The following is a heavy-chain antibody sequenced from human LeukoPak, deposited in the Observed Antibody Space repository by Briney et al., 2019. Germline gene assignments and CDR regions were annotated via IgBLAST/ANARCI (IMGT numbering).Heavy chain of an antibody. CDR3: ARGVGVRVTPADY. V-gene: IGHV3-7*01. Sequence: GGSLRLSCAASGFTFSSYWMSWVRQAPGKGLEWVANIKQDGSEKYYVDSVKGRFTISRDNAKNSLYLQMNSLRAEDTAVYYCARGVGVRVTPADYWGQGTLVTVSS. CDR2: IKQDGSEK. CDR1: GFTFSSYW. D-gene: IGHD2-15*01. J-gene: IGHJ4*02.